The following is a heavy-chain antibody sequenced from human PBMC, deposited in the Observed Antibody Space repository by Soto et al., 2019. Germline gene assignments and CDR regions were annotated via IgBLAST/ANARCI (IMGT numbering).Heavy chain of an antibody. D-gene: IGHD1-26*01. CDR1: GGTFSSYS. V-gene: IGHV1-69*01. Sequence: QVQLVQSGAEVKKPGSSVKVSCKASGGTFSSYSINWVRRPPGQGLEWMGEIIPIFGTATYAQKFQGRVTITADESTSTAYMELSSLRSEDAAVYYCARDAGRHSGGIDYWGQGTLVTVSS. J-gene: IGHJ4*02. CDR3: ARDAGRHSGGIDY. CDR2: IIPIFGTA.